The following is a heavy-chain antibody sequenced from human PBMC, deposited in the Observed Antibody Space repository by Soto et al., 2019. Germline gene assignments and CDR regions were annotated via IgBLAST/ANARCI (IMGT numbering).Heavy chain of an antibody. Sequence: EVQLVETGGGLIQPGGSLRLTCDASGFTVATNYMSWVRQAPGKGLEWVSLINSAGTPYYADSVNGRFTVSRDTSENTLYLQMSSLRVDDTAVYFCAREKSTMIRGVRYGMDVWGQGTTVTVSS. J-gene: IGHJ6*02. V-gene: IGHV3-53*02. D-gene: IGHD3-10*01. CDR2: INSAGTP. CDR1: GFTVATNY. CDR3: AREKSTMIRGVRYGMDV.